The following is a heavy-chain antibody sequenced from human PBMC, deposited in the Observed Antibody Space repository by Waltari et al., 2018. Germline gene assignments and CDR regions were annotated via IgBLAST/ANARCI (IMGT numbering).Heavy chain of an antibody. CDR2: MNPRAGNT. V-gene: IGHV1-8*01. D-gene: IGHD3-10*01. J-gene: IGHJ4*02. CDR3: ARVVGGPSGPVIDY. Sequence: QVQLVQSGAEVKKPGASVKVSCKASGYPFTLYDINWVRQATGQGLEWMGWMNPRAGNTGYAQKFQGRVTMTRNTSISTAHMELSSLRSEDTAVYYCARVVGGPSGPVIDYWGQGTLVTVSS. CDR1: GYPFTLYD.